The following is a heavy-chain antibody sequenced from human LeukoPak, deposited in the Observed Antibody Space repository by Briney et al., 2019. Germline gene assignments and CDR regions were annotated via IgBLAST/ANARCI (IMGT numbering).Heavy chain of an antibody. CDR2: ISYDGSNK. J-gene: IGHJ3*02. D-gene: IGHD3-10*01. CDR3: AREAEFAAFDI. V-gene: IGHV3-30*04. Sequence: GRSLRLSCAASGFTFSSYAMHWVRQAPGKGLEWVAVISYDGSNKYYADSVKGRFTIYRDNSKNTLYLQMNSLRAEDTAVYYCAREAEFAAFDIWGQGTMVTVSS. CDR1: GFTFSSYA.